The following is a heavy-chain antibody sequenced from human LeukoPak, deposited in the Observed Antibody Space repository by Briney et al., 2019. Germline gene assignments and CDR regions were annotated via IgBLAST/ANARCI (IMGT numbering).Heavy chain of an antibody. J-gene: IGHJ5*02. V-gene: IGHV3-23*01. CDR3: AKDYSSGWYHNWFDP. CDR1: GFTFSSYA. D-gene: IGHD6-19*01. Sequence: GGSLRLSCAASGFTFSSYAMSWVRQAPGKGLEWVSAISGSGGSTYYADSVKGRFTISRDNSKNTLYLQMNSLRAEDTAVYYCAKDYSSGWYHNWFDPWGQGTLVTVSS. CDR2: ISGSGGST.